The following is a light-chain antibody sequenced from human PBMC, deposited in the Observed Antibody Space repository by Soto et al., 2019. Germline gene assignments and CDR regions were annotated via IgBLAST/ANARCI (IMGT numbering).Light chain of an antibody. CDR2: DTS. J-gene: IGKJ5*01. V-gene: IGKV3-20*01. Sequence: EIVLTQSPDTLSLSPGNIATPSWSASQSLTNSYIAWYQVKPGQAPRLLIYDTSSRATGIPDRFSGSGSGTDFTLTITRLEPEDFAVFYCQKYGTSEIIFGQGTRLEIK. CDR3: QKYGTSEII. CDR1: QSLTNSY.